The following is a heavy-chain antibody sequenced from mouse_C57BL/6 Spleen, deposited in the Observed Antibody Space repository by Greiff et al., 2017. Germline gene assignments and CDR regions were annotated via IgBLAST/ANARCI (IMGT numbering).Heavy chain of an antibody. CDR1: GYTFTSYW. V-gene: IGHV1-53*01. CDR3: ARDYYGSSWNYFDY. Sequence: QVHVKQPGTELVKPGASVKLSCKASGYTFTSYWMHWVKQRPGQGLEWIGNINPSNGGTNYNEKFKSKATLTVDKSSSTAYMQLSSLTSEDSAVYYCARDYYGSSWNYFDYWGQGTTLTVSS. D-gene: IGHD1-1*01. CDR2: INPSNGGT. J-gene: IGHJ2*01.